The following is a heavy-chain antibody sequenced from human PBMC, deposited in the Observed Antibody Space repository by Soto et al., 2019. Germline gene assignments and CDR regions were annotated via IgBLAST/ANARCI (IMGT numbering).Heavy chain of an antibody. Sequence: QLQLQESGSGLVKPSQTLSLTCAVSGGSISSGGYSWSWIRQPPGKGLEWIGYIYHSGSTYYNPSLKSRLTISVDRSTNQFSLKLSSVTAADTAVYYCARGYSDYYDSSGSNPFDPWGQGTLVTVSS. J-gene: IGHJ5*02. CDR2: IYHSGST. D-gene: IGHD3-22*01. CDR1: GGSISSGGYS. V-gene: IGHV4-30-2*01. CDR3: ARGYSDYYDSSGSNPFDP.